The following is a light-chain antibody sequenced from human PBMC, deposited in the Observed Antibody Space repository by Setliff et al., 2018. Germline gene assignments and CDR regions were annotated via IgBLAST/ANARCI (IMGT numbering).Light chain of an antibody. CDR3: QSYDISLTLEV. Sequence: QSVLTQPPSVSGAPGQRVTISCTGSSSNIGAGYDVHWYQQLPGTAPKLLIYGNSNRPSGVPDRFSGSKSGTSASLAITGLQAEDEADYYCQSYDISLTLEVFGTGTKVTVL. CDR1: SSNIGAGYD. V-gene: IGLV1-40*01. CDR2: GNS. J-gene: IGLJ1*01.